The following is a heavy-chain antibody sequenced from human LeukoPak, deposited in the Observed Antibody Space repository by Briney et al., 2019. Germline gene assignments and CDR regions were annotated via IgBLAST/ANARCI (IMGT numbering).Heavy chain of an antibody. J-gene: IGHJ3*02. CDR1: GFTFSSYG. CDR2: IRYDGSNK. V-gene: IGHV3-30*02. D-gene: IGHD3-3*01. Sequence: GGSLRLSCAASGFTFSSYGMHWVRQAPGKGLEWVAFIRYDGSNKYYADSVKGRFTISRDNSKNTLYLQMNSLRAEDTAVYYRAKTTITILDAFDIWGQGTMVTVSS. CDR3: AKTTITILDAFDI.